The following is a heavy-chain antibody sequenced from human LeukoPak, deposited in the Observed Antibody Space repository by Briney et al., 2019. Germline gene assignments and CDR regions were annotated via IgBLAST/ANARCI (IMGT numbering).Heavy chain of an antibody. V-gene: IGHV1-2*02. CDR1: GYTFTGYY. Sequence: ASVKVSCKASGYTFTGYYMHWVRQAPGQGLEWMGWINPNSGGTNYAQRFQGRVTMTRDTSISTAYMELSRLRSDDTAVYYCARVDSSSGSFIGFDYWGQGTLVTVSS. D-gene: IGHD6-6*01. CDR2: INPNSGGT. J-gene: IGHJ4*02. CDR3: ARVDSSSGSFIGFDY.